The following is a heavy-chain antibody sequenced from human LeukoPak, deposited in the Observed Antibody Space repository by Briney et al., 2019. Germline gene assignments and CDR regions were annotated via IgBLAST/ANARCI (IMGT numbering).Heavy chain of an antibody. V-gene: IGHV3-30*03. CDR3: VRELEGGLGDY. CDR2: ISYDGRYK. Sequence: GGSLRLSCAASGFTFSSYGMHWVCQAPGKGLEWVAVISYDGRYKYYADSVKGRFTISRDNSKNTLYLQMNSLRAEDTAVYYCVRELEGGLGDYWGQGTLVTVSS. D-gene: IGHD2-15*01. J-gene: IGHJ4*02. CDR1: GFTFSSYG.